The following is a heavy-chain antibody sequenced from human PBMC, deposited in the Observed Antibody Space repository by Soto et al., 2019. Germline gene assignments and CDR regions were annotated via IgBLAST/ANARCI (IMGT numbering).Heavy chain of an antibody. CDR3: ARVRYSSSWFAGAGMDV. D-gene: IGHD6-13*01. J-gene: IGHJ6*02. CDR1: GFTFSSYN. V-gene: IGHV3-48*02. CDR2: ISSSSRTI. Sequence: EVQLVESGGGLVQPGGSLRLSCAASGFTFSSYNMNWVLQAPGKGLEWVSFISSSSRTIYYADSVKGRFPISRDNAKNSLYLQMNSLRDEDTAVYYCARVRYSSSWFAGAGMDVWGQGTTVTVSS.